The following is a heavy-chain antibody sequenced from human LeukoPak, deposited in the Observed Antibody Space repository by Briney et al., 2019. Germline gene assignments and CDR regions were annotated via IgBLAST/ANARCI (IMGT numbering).Heavy chain of an antibody. CDR3: ARALDSSGFYPYSFDY. D-gene: IGHD3-22*01. CDR1: GFTFDDYG. V-gene: IGHV3-20*04. J-gene: IGHJ4*02. Sequence: PGGSLRLSCAASGFTFDDYGMSWVRQAPGKGLEWVSSINWNGGSAGYAYSVKGRFTISRDNAKNSLYLQMSSVRAEDTALYYCARALDSSGFYPYSFDYWGQGTLVTVSS. CDR2: INWNGGSA.